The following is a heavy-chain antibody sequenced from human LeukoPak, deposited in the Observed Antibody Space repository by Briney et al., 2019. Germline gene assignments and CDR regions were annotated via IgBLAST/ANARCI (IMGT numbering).Heavy chain of an antibody. D-gene: IGHD1-26*01. CDR2: IWYDGSNK. V-gene: IGHV3-33*01. CDR3: ARDYFHPCSGSYSGWFDP. CDR1: GFTFSSYG. Sequence: GRSLRLSCAASGFTFSSYGMHWVRQAPGKGLEWVAVIWYDGSNKYYADSVKGRFTISRDNSKNTLYLQMNSLRAEDTAVYYCARDYFHPCSGSYSGWFDPWGQGTLVTVSS. J-gene: IGHJ5*02.